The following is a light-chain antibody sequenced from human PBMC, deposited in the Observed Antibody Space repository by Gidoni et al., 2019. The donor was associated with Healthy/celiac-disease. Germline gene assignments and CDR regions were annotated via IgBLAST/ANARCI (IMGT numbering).Light chain of an antibody. J-gene: IGKJ2*01. CDR3: QQSYSTPPYT. CDR2: AAS. CDR1: QSISSY. Sequence: IQMTQSPSPLSASVGDSRTITCRASQSISSYLNWSQQKPGKAPKRLIYAASSLQSAVPSRFSGSGSGTDYTLTISSLQPEDYATYYCQQSYSTPPYTFXXXTKLEIK. V-gene: IGKV1-39*01.